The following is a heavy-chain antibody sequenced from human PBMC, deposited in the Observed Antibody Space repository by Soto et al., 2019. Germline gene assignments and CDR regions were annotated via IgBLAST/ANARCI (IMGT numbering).Heavy chain of an antibody. D-gene: IGHD6-19*01. CDR2: ISGSGDST. Sequence: GGSLRLSCSASGLTFSTYAMNWVRQAPGKGLEWVSGISGSGDSTYYADSVKGRFTVSRDNSKNTLYLQMNSLRAEDTAVFYCAKERSSGWSFDYWGQGTLVTVSS. CDR3: AKERSSGWSFDY. CDR1: GLTFSTYA. V-gene: IGHV3-23*01. J-gene: IGHJ4*02.